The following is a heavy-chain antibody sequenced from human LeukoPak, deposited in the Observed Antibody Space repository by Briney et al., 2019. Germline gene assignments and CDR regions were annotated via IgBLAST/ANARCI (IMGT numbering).Heavy chain of an antibody. Sequence: GGSLRLSCAASGFTFSSYAMSWVRQAPGRGLEWVSAISGSGGSTYYADSVKGRFTISRDNSKNTLYLQMNSLRAEDTAVYYCAKDLGIAVADHNFDYWGQGTLVTVSS. J-gene: IGHJ4*02. D-gene: IGHD6-19*01. CDR2: ISGSGGST. CDR1: GFTFSSYA. V-gene: IGHV3-23*01. CDR3: AKDLGIAVADHNFDY.